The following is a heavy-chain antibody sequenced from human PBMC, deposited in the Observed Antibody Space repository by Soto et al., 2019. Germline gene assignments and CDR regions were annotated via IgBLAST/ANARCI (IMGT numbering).Heavy chain of an antibody. D-gene: IGHD3-10*01. CDR3: AKRSGSGSPPY. CDR1: GFTFSSYG. V-gene: IGHV3-30*18. Sequence: QVQLVESWGGVVQPGRSLRLSCAASGFTFSSYGMHWVRQAPGKGLEWVAVISYDGSNKYYADSVKGRFTISRDNSKNTLYLQMNSLRAEDTAVYYCAKRSGSGSPPYWGQGTLVTVSS. CDR2: ISYDGSNK. J-gene: IGHJ4*02.